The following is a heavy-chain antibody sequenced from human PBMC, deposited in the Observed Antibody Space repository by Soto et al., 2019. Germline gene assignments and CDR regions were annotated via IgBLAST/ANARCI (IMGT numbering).Heavy chain of an antibody. D-gene: IGHD3-16*02. V-gene: IGHV1-58*01. CDR2: IVVGSGNT. CDR1: GFTCTSSA. CDR3: AAGSTFGGVIVPVYYYYGMDG. J-gene: IGHJ6*02. Sequence: QMQLVQSGPEVKKPGTSVKVSCKASGFTCTSSAVQWVRQARGQRLEWIGWIVVGSGNTNYAQKFQERVTITRYMSTSTPYRELSRLSSEDTAVYYCAAGSTFGGVIVPVYYYYGMDGWGQGTTVTVAS.